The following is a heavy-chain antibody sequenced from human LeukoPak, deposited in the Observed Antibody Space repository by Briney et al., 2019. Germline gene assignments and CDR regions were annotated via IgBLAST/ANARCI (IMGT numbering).Heavy chain of an antibody. J-gene: IGHJ6*04. D-gene: IGHD2-15*01. CDR2: IIPIFGTA. CDR1: GGTFSSYA. V-gene: IGHV1-69*13. Sequence: ASVKVSCKASGGTFSSYAISWVRQAPGQGLEWMGGIIPIFGTANYAQKFQGRVTITADESTSTAYMELSSLRSEDTAVYYCAIVVVAVSPYYCYYGMDVWGKGTTVTVSS. CDR3: AIVVVAVSPYYCYYGMDV.